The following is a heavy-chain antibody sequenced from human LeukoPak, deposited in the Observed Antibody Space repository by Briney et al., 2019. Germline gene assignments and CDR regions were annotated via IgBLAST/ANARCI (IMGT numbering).Heavy chain of an antibody. V-gene: IGHV3-7*01. CDR3: ARDVITMIRGAFDP. CDR2: IKQDGSEK. J-gene: IGHJ5*02. Sequence: PGGSLRLSRTASRFTFSTYWMSWVRQAPGKGLEWVATIKQDGSEKYYVDSVKGRFTISRDNARNSLYLQMNSLRTEDTAVYYCARDVITMIRGAFDPWGQGTLVTVSS. D-gene: IGHD3-10*01. CDR1: RFTFSTYW.